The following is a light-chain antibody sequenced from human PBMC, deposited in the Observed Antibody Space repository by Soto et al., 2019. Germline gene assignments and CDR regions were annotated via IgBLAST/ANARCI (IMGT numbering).Light chain of an antibody. V-gene: IGLV1-51*01. CDR3: ATWVNTLNTWI. Sequence: SVLTQPPSVSAAPGQRVTISCSGNSSNIVNNYVSWYQQLPGTAPRLLIYDDNKRPSGTRDRFSGSKSGTLATLDITGLQTGDEADYYCATWVNTLNTWIFGGGTKLTVL. J-gene: IGLJ2*01. CDR2: DDN. CDR1: SSNIVNNY.